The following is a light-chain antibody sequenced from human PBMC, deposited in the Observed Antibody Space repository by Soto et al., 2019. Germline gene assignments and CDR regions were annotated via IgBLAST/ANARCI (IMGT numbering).Light chain of an antibody. CDR2: AAT. Sequence: DIQMTQSPASLSASVGDRVVISCRASQSISKYVNWYQQKPGKAPKLLIYAATSLQRGVPSRFSGSGSRTDFTFTISSPQPEDFATYHCQQSFNIPLTFGGGTKVEIK. J-gene: IGKJ4*01. CDR3: QQSFNIPLT. V-gene: IGKV1-39*01. CDR1: QSISKY.